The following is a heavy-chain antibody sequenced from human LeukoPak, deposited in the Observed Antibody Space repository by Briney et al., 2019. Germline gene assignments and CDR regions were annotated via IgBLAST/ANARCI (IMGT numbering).Heavy chain of an antibody. CDR2: FNHSRST. V-gene: IGHV4-34*01. CDR1: GGSFSGYY. CDR3: ARGRYCSSTSCSNWFGP. J-gene: IGHJ5*02. D-gene: IGHD2-2*01. Sequence: SETLSLTCAVYGGSFSGYYWSWLRQPPGKGLEWIGEFNHSRSTHYNPSLKSRVTMSVDTSKNQLSLKMSSVTAADTAVYYCARGRYCSSTSCSNWFGPWGQGTLVTVSS.